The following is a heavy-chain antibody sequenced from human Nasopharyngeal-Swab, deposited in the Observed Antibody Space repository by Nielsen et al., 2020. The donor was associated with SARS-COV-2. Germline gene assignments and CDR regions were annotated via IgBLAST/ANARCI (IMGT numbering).Heavy chain of an antibody. CDR3: ARGGWLRKDYYYSYYYMDV. Sequence: SVKVSCKTSGGTFSSYGISWFRQAPGQGLEWMGGVIPILPITNYAQKFQDRVTITADKSTSTAYMELSSLRSEDTAAYYCARGGWLRKDYYYSYYYMDVWGKGTTVTVSS. D-gene: IGHD5-24*01. V-gene: IGHV1-69*10. J-gene: IGHJ6*03. CDR1: GGTFSSYG. CDR2: VIPILPIT.